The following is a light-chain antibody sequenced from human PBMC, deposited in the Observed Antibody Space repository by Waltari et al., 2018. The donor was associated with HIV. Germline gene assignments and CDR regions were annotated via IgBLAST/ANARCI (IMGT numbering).Light chain of an antibody. CDR1: QDVRGY. Sequence: DIQLTQSPSFLSASVGDRVTITCRASQDVRGYLAWYHQKPGKAPSLLIYRASTLRSGVPSRFSGSGSETEFTLTISSLQPEDFATYYCQQASSYPITFGQGTRLEIK. V-gene: IGKV1-9*01. CDR2: RAS. CDR3: QQASSYPIT. J-gene: IGKJ5*01.